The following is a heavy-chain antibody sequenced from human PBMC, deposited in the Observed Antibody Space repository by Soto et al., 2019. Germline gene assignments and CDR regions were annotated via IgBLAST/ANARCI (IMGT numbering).Heavy chain of an antibody. D-gene: IGHD3-10*01. Sequence: EVQLLESGGGLVQPGGSLRLSCAASGFTFSSYAISWVSQAPGKGRAWVSGISGSGGSTYYADSVKGRFTISRDNYKNTLYLEMNSLRAEDTAVYYCAKDNVLLWFGELVNNFDYRGQGTLVTVSS. CDR2: ISGSGGST. CDR1: GFTFSSYA. CDR3: AKDNVLLWFGELVNNFDY. V-gene: IGHV3-23*01. J-gene: IGHJ4*02.